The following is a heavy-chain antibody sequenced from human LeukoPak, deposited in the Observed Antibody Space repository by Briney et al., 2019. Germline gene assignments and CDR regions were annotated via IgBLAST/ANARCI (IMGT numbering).Heavy chain of an antibody. V-gene: IGHV3-30-3*01. CDR2: ISYDGSNK. D-gene: IGHD3-22*01. CDR3: ARDIGYYDESVDY. Sequence: GRSLRLSCAASGFTFSSYAMHWVRQAPGKGLEWVAVISYDGSNKYYADSVKGRFTISRDNSKNTLYLQMNSLRAEDTAVYYCARDIGYYDESVDYWGQGTLVTVSS. CDR1: GFTFSSYA. J-gene: IGHJ4*02.